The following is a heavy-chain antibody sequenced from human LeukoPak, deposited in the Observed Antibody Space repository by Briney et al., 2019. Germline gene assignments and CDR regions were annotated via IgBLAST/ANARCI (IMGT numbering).Heavy chain of an antibody. CDR2: ISWNSGSI. Sequence: GGSLRLSCAASGFTFDDYAMYWVRQAPGKGLEWVSGISWNSGSIGYADSVKGRFTISRDNAKNSLYLQMNSLRAEDTALYYCAKDPDYDILTSNWFDPWGQGTLVTVSS. CDR3: AKDPDYDILTSNWFDP. CDR1: GFTFDDYA. J-gene: IGHJ5*02. V-gene: IGHV3-9*01. D-gene: IGHD3-9*01.